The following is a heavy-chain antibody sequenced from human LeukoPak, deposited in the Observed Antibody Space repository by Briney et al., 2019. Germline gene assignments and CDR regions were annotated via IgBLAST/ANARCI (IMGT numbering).Heavy chain of an antibody. CDR1: GFTFSSYG. J-gene: IGHJ6*02. Sequence: GSLRLSCAASGFTFSSYGMHWVRQAPGKGLEWVAVISYDGSNKYYADSVKGRFTISRDNSKNTLYLQMNSLRAEDTAVYYCASTAKGTTGNYYYYYGMDVWGQGTTVTVSS. V-gene: IGHV3-30*03. CDR3: ASTAKGTTGNYYYYYGMDV. D-gene: IGHD1-1*01. CDR2: ISYDGSNK.